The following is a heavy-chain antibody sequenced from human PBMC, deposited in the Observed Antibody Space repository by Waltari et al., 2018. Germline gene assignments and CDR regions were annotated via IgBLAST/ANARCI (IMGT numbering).Heavy chain of an antibody. CDR2: IIPIFGTA. CDR3: AREGNPGNYDYSWGSYRKYGMDV. CDR1: GGTFSSYA. D-gene: IGHD3-16*02. V-gene: IGHV1-69*05. J-gene: IGHJ6*02. Sequence: QVQLVQSGAEVKKPGSSVKVSCKASGGTFSSYAISWVRQATGQGLEWLGGIIPIFGTANDAQKFQGRVTITTDESTSTAYMELSSLRSEDTAVYYCAREGNPGNYDYSWGSYRKYGMDVWGQGTTVTVSS.